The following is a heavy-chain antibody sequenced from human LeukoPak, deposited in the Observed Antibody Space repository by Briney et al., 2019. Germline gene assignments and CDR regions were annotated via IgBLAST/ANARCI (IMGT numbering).Heavy chain of an antibody. Sequence: PGGSLRLSCAASGFTFSDYYMSWIRQAPGKGLEWVSYISSSGSTIYYADSVKGRFTISRDNAKNSLYLQMNGLRAEDTAVYYCARAPSWYSYYYYYMDVWGKGTTVTVSS. CDR2: ISSSGSTI. V-gene: IGHV3-11*04. J-gene: IGHJ6*03. CDR1: GFTFSDYY. CDR3: ARAPSWYSYYYYYMDV. D-gene: IGHD6-13*01.